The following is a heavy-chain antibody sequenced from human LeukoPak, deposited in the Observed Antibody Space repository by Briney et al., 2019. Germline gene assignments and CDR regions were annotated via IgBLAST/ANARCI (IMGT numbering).Heavy chain of an antibody. V-gene: IGHV3-7*03. CDR3: AKDAYSSSGSDGYFHH. Sequence: GGSLRLSCAASGFRLSNYWMSWVRQAPGKGLEWVANIKEDGSEQYYVDSVQSRFTISRDNAKNSLYLQMNSLRAEDMALYYCAKDAYSSSGSDGYFHHWGQGTLVTVSS. D-gene: IGHD6-19*01. CDR2: IKEDGSEQ. CDR1: GFRLSNYW. J-gene: IGHJ1*01.